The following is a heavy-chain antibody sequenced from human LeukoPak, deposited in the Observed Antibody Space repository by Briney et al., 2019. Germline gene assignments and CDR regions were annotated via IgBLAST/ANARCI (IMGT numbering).Heavy chain of an antibody. D-gene: IGHD6-13*01. CDR2: ITGSGGHT. CDR3: AKAASSSWPSYYYGMDV. Sequence: GGSLRLSCAASGFIFSSYSMSWVGQAPGKGLEWVSVITGSGGHTYYADSVKGQFTISKDNSKNTVYLQMSSLRVDDTAVYYCAKAASSSWPSYYYGMDVWGQGTTVTVSS. J-gene: IGHJ6*02. V-gene: IGHV3-23*01. CDR1: GFIFSSYS.